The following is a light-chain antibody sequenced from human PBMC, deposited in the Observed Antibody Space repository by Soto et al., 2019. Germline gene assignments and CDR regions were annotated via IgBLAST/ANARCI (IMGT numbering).Light chain of an antibody. V-gene: IGKV1-5*01. CDR1: QSISWR. CDR3: QQYNRNPYT. Sequence: DIQMTQSPSTLSASVGDRVTITCRASQSISWRLAWYQQKPGKAPKLLIYDASSLESGVPSRFSGSGSGTEFTLSISSLQPEDFATYHCQQYNRNPYTFGPGTKLEIK. CDR2: DAS. J-gene: IGKJ2*01.